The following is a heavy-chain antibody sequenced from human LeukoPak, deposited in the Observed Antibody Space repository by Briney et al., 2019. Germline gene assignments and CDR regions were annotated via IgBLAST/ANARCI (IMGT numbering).Heavy chain of an antibody. D-gene: IGHD6-13*01. CDR2: IYYSGIT. Sequence: SETLSLTCTVSGGSISSYYWSWIRQPPGKGLEWIGYIYYSGITNYNPSLKSRVTISVDTSKNQFSLKLSSVTAADTAVYYCARDPSYSSSFDGFDPWGQGTLVNVSS. CDR1: GGSISSYY. J-gene: IGHJ5*02. V-gene: IGHV4-59*01. CDR3: ARDPSYSSSFDGFDP.